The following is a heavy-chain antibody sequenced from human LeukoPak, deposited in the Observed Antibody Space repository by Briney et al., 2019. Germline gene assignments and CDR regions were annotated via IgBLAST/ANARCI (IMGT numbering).Heavy chain of an antibody. V-gene: IGHV3-23*01. CDR3: AKFLWFGELLPDQFDY. Sequence: GGSLRLSCAASGFTFSSYAMSWVRQAPGKGLEWVSAISGSGGSTYYADSVKGRFTISRDNSKNTLYLQMNSLRAEDTAVYYCAKFLWFGELLPDQFDYWGQGTLVTVSS. J-gene: IGHJ4*02. CDR2: ISGSGGST. CDR1: GFTFSSYA. D-gene: IGHD3-10*01.